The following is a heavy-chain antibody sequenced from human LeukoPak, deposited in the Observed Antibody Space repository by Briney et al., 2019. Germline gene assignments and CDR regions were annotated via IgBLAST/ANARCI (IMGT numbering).Heavy chain of an antibody. CDR3: ASLKRGYYGSVSYYTLDY. CDR1: GGSFSGYY. V-gene: IGHV4-34*01. Sequence: SETLSLTCAVYGGSFSGYYWSWIRQPPGEGLEWIGEINHSGSTNYNPSPKSRVTISVDTSKNQFSLKLSSVTAADTAVYYCASLKRGYYGSVSYYTLDYWGQGTLVTVSS. CDR2: INHSGST. J-gene: IGHJ4*02. D-gene: IGHD3-10*01.